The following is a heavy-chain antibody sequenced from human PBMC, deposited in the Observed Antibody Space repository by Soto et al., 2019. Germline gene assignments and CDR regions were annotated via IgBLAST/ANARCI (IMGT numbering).Heavy chain of an antibody. Sequence: PGGSLRLSCAASGFTFSSYAMHWVRQAPGKGLEWVAVISYDGSNKYYADSVKGRFTISRDNSKNTLYLQMNSLRAEDTAVYYCATVAAGTGYFDYWGQGTLVTVSS. J-gene: IGHJ4*02. V-gene: IGHV3-30-3*01. D-gene: IGHD6-13*01. CDR3: ATVAAGTGYFDY. CDR1: GFTFSSYA. CDR2: ISYDGSNK.